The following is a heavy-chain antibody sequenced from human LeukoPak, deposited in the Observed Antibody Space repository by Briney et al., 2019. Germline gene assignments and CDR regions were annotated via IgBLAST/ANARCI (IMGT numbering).Heavy chain of an antibody. D-gene: IGHD3-9*01. CDR1: GGSISSYY. Sequence: SETLSLTCTVSGGSISSYYWSWIRQPAGKGLEWIGSIYHSGSTYYNPSLKSRVTISVDTSKNQFSLKLSSVTAADTAVYYCAREGPGRYANWFDPWGQGTLVTVSS. J-gene: IGHJ5*02. CDR3: AREGPGRYANWFDP. V-gene: IGHV4-4*07. CDR2: IYHSGST.